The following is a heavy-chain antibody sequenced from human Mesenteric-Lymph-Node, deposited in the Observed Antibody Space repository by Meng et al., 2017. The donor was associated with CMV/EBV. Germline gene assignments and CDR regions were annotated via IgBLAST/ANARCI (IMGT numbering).Heavy chain of an antibody. Sequence: GGSLRLSCKGSGYIFTNYWIGWVRQMPGKGLEWVGFIYPGDSDTRYSPSFRGLVTIPADKSITTAYLQWSGLKASDTAMFYCVRHSQSFDFWGQGTLVTVSS. CDR3: VRHSQSFDF. CDR2: IYPGDSDT. V-gene: IGHV5-51*01. CDR1: GYIFTNYW. J-gene: IGHJ4*02.